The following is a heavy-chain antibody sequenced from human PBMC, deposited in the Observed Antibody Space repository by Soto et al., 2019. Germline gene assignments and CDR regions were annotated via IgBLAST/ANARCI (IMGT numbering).Heavy chain of an antibody. J-gene: IGHJ5*02. Sequence: QVQLVESGGGVVQPGRSLRLSCAASGFTFINYGMHWVLQAPGKGLEWVAVIWYDGSNKYYGDSVKGRFTISRDNSKNTLYLQMNSLRVEDTAVYYCARGGSSSWYLRWFDPWGQGTLVTVSS. CDR3: ARGGSSSWYLRWFDP. V-gene: IGHV3-33*01. D-gene: IGHD6-13*01. CDR1: GFTFINYG. CDR2: IWYDGSNK.